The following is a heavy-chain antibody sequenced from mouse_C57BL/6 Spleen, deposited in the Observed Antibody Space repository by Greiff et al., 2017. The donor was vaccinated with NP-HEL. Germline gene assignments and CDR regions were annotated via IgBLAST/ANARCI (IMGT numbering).Heavy chain of an antibody. J-gene: IGHJ3*01. CDR2: IYPSDSET. D-gene: IGHD2-2*01. V-gene: IGHV1-61*01. Sequence: QVQLQQPGAELVRPGSSVKLSCKASGYTFTSYWMDWVKQRPGQGLEWIGNIYPSDSETHYNQKFKDKATLTVDKSSSTAYMQLSSLTSEDSAVYYCAREVNYGYDVFAYWGQGTLVTVSA. CDR3: AREVNYGYDVFAY. CDR1: GYTFTSYW.